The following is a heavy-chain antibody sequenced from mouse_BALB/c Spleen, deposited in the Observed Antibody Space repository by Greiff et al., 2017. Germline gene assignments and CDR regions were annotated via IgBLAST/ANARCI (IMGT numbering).Heavy chain of an antibody. Sequence: EVQGVESGGGLVKPGGSLKLSCAASGFTFSSYTMSWVRQTPGQRLEWVATISSGGSYTYYPDSVKGRFTISRDNAKNTLYLQMSCLKSEDTAMYYGTRDRYDEGNYYAMDYWGQGTSVTVSS. CDR1: GFTFSSYT. CDR2: ISSGGSYT. CDR3: TRDRYDEGNYYAMDY. V-gene: IGHV5-6-4*01. D-gene: IGHD2-14*01. J-gene: IGHJ4*01.